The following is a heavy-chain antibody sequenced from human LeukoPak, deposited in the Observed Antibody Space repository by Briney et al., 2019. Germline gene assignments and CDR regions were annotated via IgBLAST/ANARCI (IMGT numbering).Heavy chain of an antibody. V-gene: IGHV3-23*01. J-gene: IGHJ5*02. CDR1: GFTFSSYA. CDR3: AEDRLRISTPRMRDNWFAP. CDR2: ISGSGGST. Sequence: GSLRLSCAASGFTFSSYAMSWVRQAPGKGLEWVSAISGSGGSTYYADSVKGRFTISRDNSKNTLYLQMNSLRAEDTAVYYCAEDRLRISTPRMRDNWFAPWGQGTLVTVSS. D-gene: IGHD2-21*01.